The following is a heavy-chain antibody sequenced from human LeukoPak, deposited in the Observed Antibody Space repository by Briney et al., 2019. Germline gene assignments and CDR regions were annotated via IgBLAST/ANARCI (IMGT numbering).Heavy chain of an antibody. V-gene: IGHV3-53*01. CDR2: IYSGGST. Sequence: GGSLRLSCAASGFTVSSNYMSWVRQAPGKGLEWVSVIYSGGSTYYADSVKGRFTISRDNSKNTLYLQMNSLRAEDTAVYYCASIAAAGPLDYWGQGTLVIVSS. CDR1: GFTVSSNY. CDR3: ASIAAAGPLDY. D-gene: IGHD6-13*01. J-gene: IGHJ4*02.